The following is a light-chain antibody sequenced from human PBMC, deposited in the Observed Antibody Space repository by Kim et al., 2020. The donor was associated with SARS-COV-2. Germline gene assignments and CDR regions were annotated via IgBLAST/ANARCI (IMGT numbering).Light chain of an antibody. CDR2: DVS. V-gene: IGLV2-14*03. J-gene: IGLJ3*02. CDR1: SSDVGGYNY. Sequence: SITVSCPGTSSDVGGYNYVSWYQQHPGKAPKHMIYDVSNRPSGVSNRFSGSKSGNTASLTISGLQAEDEADYYCSSYTSSSTPWVFGGGTQLTVL. CDR3: SSYTSSSTPWV.